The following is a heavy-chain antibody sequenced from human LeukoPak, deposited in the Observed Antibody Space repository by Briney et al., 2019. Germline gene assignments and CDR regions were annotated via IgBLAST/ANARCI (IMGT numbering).Heavy chain of an antibody. CDR1: GYTFTSYG. D-gene: IGHD1-26*01. V-gene: IGHV1-18*01. CDR3: ARNQRAVQWGYYYYYGMDV. CDR2: ISAYNGNT. J-gene: IGHJ6*02. Sequence: GASVKVSCKASGYTFTSYGISWVRQAPGQGLEWMGWISAYNGNTNYAQKLQGRVTMTTDTSTSTAYMELRSLRSDDTAVYYCARNQRAVQWGYYYYYGMDVWGQGTTVTVSS.